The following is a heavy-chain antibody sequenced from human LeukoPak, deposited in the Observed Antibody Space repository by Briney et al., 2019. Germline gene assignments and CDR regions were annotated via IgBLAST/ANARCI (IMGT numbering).Heavy chain of an antibody. J-gene: IGHJ4*02. D-gene: IGHD4-11*01. CDR1: GDSVSSDSAA. Sequence: SQTLSLTCAISGDSVSSDSAAWSWIRQSPSRGLEWLGRTYYRSKWYNDYAVSVNGRITINPDPSKNQFSLQLNSVTPEDTAVYYCARGLVPGFLDYWGQGTPVTVSS. V-gene: IGHV6-1*01. CDR3: ARGLVPGFLDY. CDR2: TYYRSKWYN.